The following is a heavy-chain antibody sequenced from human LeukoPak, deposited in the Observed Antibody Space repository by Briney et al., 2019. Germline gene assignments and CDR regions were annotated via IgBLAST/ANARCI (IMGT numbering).Heavy chain of an antibody. J-gene: IGHJ4*02. Sequence: SETLSLTCTVSGGSINSRNNYWGWIRQPPGKGLEWIAIISDTGPTYYSPSLKSRLTISVDTSKNQFSLTLSSVTAADTAVYYCARRNYPHYFDYWGQGTLVTVSS. CDR1: GGSINSRNNY. D-gene: IGHD1-7*01. CDR3: ARRNYPHYFDY. CDR2: ISDTGPT. V-gene: IGHV4-39*01.